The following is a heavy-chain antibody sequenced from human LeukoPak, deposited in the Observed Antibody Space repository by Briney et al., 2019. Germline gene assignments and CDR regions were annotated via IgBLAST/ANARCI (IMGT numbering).Heavy chain of an antibody. Sequence: GGSLRLSCAASGFSFSSYAMSWVRQAPGKGLEWVSSICGSGGYTYYADSVKGRFTISRDNSKSTVYLQMNSLRTEDTAVYYCPAGDNYHYGVEYRGQGTLVTVSS. CDR3: PAGDNYHYGVEY. J-gene: IGHJ4*02. CDR2: ICGSGGYT. CDR1: GFSFSSYA. D-gene: IGHD3-10*01. V-gene: IGHV3-23*01.